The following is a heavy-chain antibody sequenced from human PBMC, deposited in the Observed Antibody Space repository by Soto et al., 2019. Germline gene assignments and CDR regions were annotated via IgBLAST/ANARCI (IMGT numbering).Heavy chain of an antibody. V-gene: IGHV4-4*07. J-gene: IGHJ4*02. D-gene: IGHD1-7*01. Sequence: SETLSLTCTVSGGSSSSYHWSWIRQSAGKGLEWIGRIYTSGDTNYNPSLKSRVTVSIDTSKNQFFLTVNSVTAADSAVYYCARESGDNWDYEAYWGQGTPVTVSS. CDR1: GGSSSSYH. CDR2: IYTSGDT. CDR3: ARESGDNWDYEAY.